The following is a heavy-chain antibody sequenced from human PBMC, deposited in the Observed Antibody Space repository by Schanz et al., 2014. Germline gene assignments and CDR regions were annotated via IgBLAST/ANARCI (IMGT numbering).Heavy chain of an antibody. V-gene: IGHV3-23*04. Sequence: VQLVESGGGVVQPGRSLRLTCAASGFTFSNHAMSWVRQAPGKGLEWVSAISGRGGRTYYADSVKGRFTISRDNSKNTLYLQMNSLRAEDTAVYYCAKDCPSDYGDHCFDFWGQGTLVTVSS. D-gene: IGHD4-17*01. CDR2: ISGRGGRT. CDR1: GFTFSNHA. J-gene: IGHJ4*02. CDR3: AKDCPSDYGDHCFDF.